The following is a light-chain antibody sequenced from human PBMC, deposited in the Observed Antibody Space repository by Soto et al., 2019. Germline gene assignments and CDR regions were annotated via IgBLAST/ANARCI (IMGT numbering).Light chain of an antibody. CDR1: RSNIGAGFD. CDR3: QSYDTSLSGGSV. V-gene: IGLV1-40*01. CDR2: GNN. Sequence: QSALTQSPSVSGAPGQRVSISCTGTRSNIGAGFDVHWYQQLPATAPKLLIYGNNNRPSGVPDRFSGSKSGTSASLAITGLQAEDEADYYCQSYDTSLSGGSVFGTGTKLTVL. J-gene: IGLJ1*01.